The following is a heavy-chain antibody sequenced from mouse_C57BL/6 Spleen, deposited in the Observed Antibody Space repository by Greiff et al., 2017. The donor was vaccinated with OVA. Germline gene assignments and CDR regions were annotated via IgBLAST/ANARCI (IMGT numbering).Heavy chain of an antibody. Sequence: QVQLQQSGAELMKPGASVKLSCKATGYTFTGYWIEWVKQRPGHGLEWIGEILPGSGITNYNEKFKGKATFTADTSSNTAYMQLSSLTTEDSAIYYCARSDYDDGYYFDYWGQGTTLTVSS. CDR2: ILPGSGIT. V-gene: IGHV1-9*01. CDR1: GYTFTGYW. J-gene: IGHJ2*01. D-gene: IGHD2-4*01. CDR3: ARSDYDDGYYFDY.